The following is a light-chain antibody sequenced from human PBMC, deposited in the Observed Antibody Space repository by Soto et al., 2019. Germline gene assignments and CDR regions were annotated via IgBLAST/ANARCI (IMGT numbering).Light chain of an antibody. CDR2: KAS. CDR3: QQYNNYSPT. Sequence: DIQMTQSPSTLSASVGDRVTITCRASQSISTWLAWYQQKPGKAPKLLIYKASSLESGVPSRFSDSGSGTEFTLTISSLQPDDFAPYYCQQYNNYSPTFGQGTKVEIK. J-gene: IGKJ1*01. CDR1: QSISTW. V-gene: IGKV1-5*03.